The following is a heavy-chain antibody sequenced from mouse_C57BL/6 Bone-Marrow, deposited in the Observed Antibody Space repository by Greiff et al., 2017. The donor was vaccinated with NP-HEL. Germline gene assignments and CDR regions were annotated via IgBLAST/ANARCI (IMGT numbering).Heavy chain of an antibody. J-gene: IGHJ4*01. V-gene: IGHV1-52*01. CDR3: ERGEIGNRGAMDY. D-gene: IGHD1-3*01. CDR2: IDPSDSET. CDR1: GYTFTSYW. Sequence: VQLQQPGAELVRPGSSVKLSCKASGYTFTSYWMHWVKQRPIQGLEWIGNIDPSDSETHYKQKLKDKATLTVDKSSCSAYMTPRSRTAQDSAVYNCERGEIGNRGAMDYWGQGTSVTVSS.